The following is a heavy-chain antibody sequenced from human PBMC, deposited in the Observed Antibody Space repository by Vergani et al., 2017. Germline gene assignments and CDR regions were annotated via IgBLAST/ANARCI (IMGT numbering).Heavy chain of an antibody. Sequence: QVRLQESGPGLVRPSETLSLTCTVSGGSLTPYYWSWIRQSPGKGLEWIGNLYYNGRTKYNPSLKSRATISADTSKDQFSLRLTSMTAADTAVYYCVRDTRRYFLDSIDGGDSDSPPFVPAVRGLGTGVIVSS. CDR2: LYYNGRT. CDR3: VRDTRRYFLDSIDGGDSDSPPFVPAV. CDR1: GGSLTPYY. V-gene: IGHV4-59*01. J-gene: IGHJ3*01. D-gene: IGHD2-21*01.